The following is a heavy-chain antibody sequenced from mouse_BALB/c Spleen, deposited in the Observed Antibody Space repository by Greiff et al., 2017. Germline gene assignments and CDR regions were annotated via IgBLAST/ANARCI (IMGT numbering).Heavy chain of an antibody. J-gene: IGHJ4*01. CDR2: IDPANGNT. CDR1: GFNIKDTY. D-gene: IGHD2-3*01. V-gene: IGHV14-3*02. Sequence: EVKVVESGAELVKPGASVKLSCTASGFNIKDTYMHWVKQRPEQGLEWIGRIDPANGNTKYDPKFQGKATITADTSSNTAYLQLSSLTSEDTAVYYCARDDGYYEYAMDYWGQGTSVTVSS. CDR3: ARDDGYYEYAMDY.